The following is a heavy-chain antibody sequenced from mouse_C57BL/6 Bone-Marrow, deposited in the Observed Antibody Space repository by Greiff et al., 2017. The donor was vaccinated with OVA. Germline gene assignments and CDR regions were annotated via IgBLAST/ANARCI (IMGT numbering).Heavy chain of an antibody. D-gene: IGHD2-4*01. J-gene: IGHJ3*01. CDR3: ARHGVYDYDAWFAY. V-gene: IGHV5-9*01. CDR1: GFTFSSYT. Sequence: EVKVVESGGGLVKPGGSLKLSCAASGFTFSSYTMSWVRQTPEKRLEWVATISGGGGNTYYPDSVKGRFTISRDTAKNTLYLQMSSLRSEDTALYYCARHGVYDYDAWFAYWGQGTLVTVSA. CDR2: ISGGGGNT.